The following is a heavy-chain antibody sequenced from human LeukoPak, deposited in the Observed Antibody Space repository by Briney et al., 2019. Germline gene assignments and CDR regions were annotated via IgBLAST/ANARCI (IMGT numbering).Heavy chain of an antibody. Sequence: GESLKISCKGSGYRFTSYWISWVRQMPGKGLEWMGRIDPSDSYTNYSPSSQGHVTISADKSISTAYLQWSSLKASDTAMYYCARLDPIPAAISVRDYWGQGTLVTVSS. V-gene: IGHV5-10-1*01. J-gene: IGHJ4*02. CDR2: IDPSDSYT. CDR1: GYRFTSYW. CDR3: ARLDPIPAAISVRDY. D-gene: IGHD2-2*01.